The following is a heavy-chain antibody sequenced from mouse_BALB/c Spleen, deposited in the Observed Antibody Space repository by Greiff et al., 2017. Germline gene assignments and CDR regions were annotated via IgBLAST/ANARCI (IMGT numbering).Heavy chain of an antibody. J-gene: IGHJ4*01. V-gene: IGHV2-6-7*01. CDR2: IWGDGST. CDR3: ARDPVAMDY. CDR1: GFSFTGYG. Sequence: QVQLQQSGPGLVAPSQTLSITCTASGFSFTGYGVNWVRQPPGKGLEWLGMIWGDGSTDYNSALKSRLSISKDNSKSQVFLRMNSLQTDDTARYYCARDPVAMDYWGQGTSVTVSS.